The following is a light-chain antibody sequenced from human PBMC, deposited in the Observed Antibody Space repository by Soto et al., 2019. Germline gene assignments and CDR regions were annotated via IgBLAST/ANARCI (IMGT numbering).Light chain of an antibody. CDR3: QQYNNWPRVT. V-gene: IGKV3-15*01. Sequence: EIVMTQSPATLSVSPGERATLSCRASQSVSSNLAWYQQKPGQAPRLLIYGASTRATGIPARFSGSGSGTEFTLTISSLQSEDFAVYYCQQYNNWPRVTFGPGTKVDSK. J-gene: IGKJ3*01. CDR2: GAS. CDR1: QSVSSN.